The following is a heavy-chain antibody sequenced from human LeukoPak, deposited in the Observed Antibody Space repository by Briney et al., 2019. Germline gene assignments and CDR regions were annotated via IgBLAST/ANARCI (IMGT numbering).Heavy chain of an antibody. CDR3: ARDRRLYSSGWYGY. J-gene: IGHJ4*02. CDR2: ISVYNGNT. D-gene: IGHD6-19*01. Sequence: ASVKVSCKASGYTFTSYGISWVRQAPGQGLEWMGWISVYNGNTNYAQKLQGRVTMTTDTSTSTAYMELRSLRSDDTAVYYCARDRRLYSSGWYGYWGQGTLVTVSS. V-gene: IGHV1-18*01. CDR1: GYTFTSYG.